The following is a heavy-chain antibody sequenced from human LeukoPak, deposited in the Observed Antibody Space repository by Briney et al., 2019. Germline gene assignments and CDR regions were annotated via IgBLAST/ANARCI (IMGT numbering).Heavy chain of an antibody. CDR3: ARDAVPAAHHSGEDWFDP. V-gene: IGHV1-46*01. CDR2: INPSGGST. D-gene: IGHD2-2*01. Sequence: EASVKVSCKASGYTFTSYYMHWVRQAPGQGLEWMGIINPSGGSTSYAQKFQGRVTMTRDTSTSTVYMELSSLRSEDTAVYYCARDAVPAAHHSGEDWFDPWGQGTLVTVSS. J-gene: IGHJ5*02. CDR1: GYTFTSYY.